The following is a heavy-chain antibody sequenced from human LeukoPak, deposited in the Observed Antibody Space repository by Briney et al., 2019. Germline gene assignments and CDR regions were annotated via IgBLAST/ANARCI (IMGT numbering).Heavy chain of an antibody. J-gene: IGHJ3*02. CDR1: GGSFSGYY. V-gene: IGHV4-59*01. Sequence: SETLSLTCAVYGGSFSGYYWSWIRQPPGKGLEWIGYIYDSGRTNYNPSLKSRVTISVDTSKNQFSLKLSSVTAADTAVYYCASLTTAEAFDIWGQGTMVTVSS. CDR3: ASLTTAEAFDI. D-gene: IGHD3-22*01. CDR2: IYDSGRT.